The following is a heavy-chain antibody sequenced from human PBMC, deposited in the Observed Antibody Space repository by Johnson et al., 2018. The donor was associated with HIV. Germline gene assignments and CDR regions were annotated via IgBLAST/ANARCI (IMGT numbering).Heavy chain of an antibody. Sequence: QVQLVESGGGLVKPGGSLRLSCAASGFTFRDYYMNWMRQAPGKGLEWISHISSSGTSIFYAYSVKGRFTISRDNAKKLLYIQMSGLTGEDTATYYCARESTPWGGDYVGYSFDLWGQGTTVTVTS. J-gene: IGHJ3*01. CDR2: ISSSGTSI. CDR3: ARESTPWGGDYVGYSFDL. CDR1: GFTFRDYY. D-gene: IGHD4-17*01. V-gene: IGHV3-11*04.